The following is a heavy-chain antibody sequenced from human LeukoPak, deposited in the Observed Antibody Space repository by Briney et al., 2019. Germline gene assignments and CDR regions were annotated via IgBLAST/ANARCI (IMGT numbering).Heavy chain of an antibody. Sequence: PSETLSLTCTVSGGAISSGTYYWSWIRQPPGKGLEWIGRFYTSGSTNYNPSLKSRVTISVDTSKNQFSLKLSSVTAADTAVYYCARGPYAWGYIDYWGQGTLVTVSS. J-gene: IGHJ4*02. CDR2: FYTSGST. CDR1: GGAISSGTYY. CDR3: ARGPYAWGYIDY. V-gene: IGHV4-61*02. D-gene: IGHD7-27*01.